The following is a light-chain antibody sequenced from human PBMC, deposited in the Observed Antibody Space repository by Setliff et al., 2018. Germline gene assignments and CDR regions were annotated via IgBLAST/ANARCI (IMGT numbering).Light chain of an antibody. V-gene: IGLV2-8*01. Sequence: QSALAQPPSASGSPGQSLTISCTGTSSDVGAYNYVSWYQQHPGKPPKLIIYEVTKRPSGVPDRFSGSKSGNTASLTVSGLQAEDEADYYCSSYAASYNPYVFGTGTKVTVL. J-gene: IGLJ1*01. CDR1: SSDVGAYNY. CDR3: SSYAASYNPYV. CDR2: EVT.